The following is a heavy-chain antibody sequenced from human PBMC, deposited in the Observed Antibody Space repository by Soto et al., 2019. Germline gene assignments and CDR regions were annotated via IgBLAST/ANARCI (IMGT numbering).Heavy chain of an antibody. Sequence: EVQLLESGGGLVQPGGSLRLSCAASGFIFSSYAMSWVRQAPGKGLEWVSAISGSGTTAYYADSVKGRFTFSRDNSKKTISLQMNSVRAEDTAGDYCANTTYGGFSAVEIWGQGTMVTVSS. CDR1: GFIFSSYA. D-gene: IGHD3-10*01. CDR2: ISGSGTTA. V-gene: IGHV3-23*01. CDR3: ANTTYGGFSAVEI. J-gene: IGHJ3*02.